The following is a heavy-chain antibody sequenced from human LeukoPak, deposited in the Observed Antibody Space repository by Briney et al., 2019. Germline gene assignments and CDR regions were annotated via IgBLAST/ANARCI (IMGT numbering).Heavy chain of an antibody. CDR2: IHYSGST. V-gene: IGHV4-59*08. D-gene: IGHD3-10*01. Sequence: SETLSLTCTVSGGSISSYYWRWIRQPPGKGLEWIGYIHYSGSTNYNASLKSRVTISADMSKNQFPLNLSSVTAADTAVYYCAGPYISRFDYWGQGTLVTVSS. CDR1: GGSISSYY. J-gene: IGHJ4*02. CDR3: AGPYISRFDY.